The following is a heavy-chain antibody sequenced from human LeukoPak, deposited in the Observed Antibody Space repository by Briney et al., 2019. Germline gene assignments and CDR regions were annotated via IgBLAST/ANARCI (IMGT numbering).Heavy chain of an antibody. D-gene: IGHD2-8*01. CDR1: GYTFTSYY. V-gene: IGHV1-46*01. CDR3: ARDVAGIMVYASSSPEYGMDV. J-gene: IGHJ6*02. CDR2: INPSGGST. Sequence: ASVKVSCKASGYTFTSYYMYWVRQAPGQGLEWMGIINPSGGSTSYAQKFQGRVTMTRDTSTSTVYMELSSLRSEDTAVYYCARDVAGIMVYASSSPEYGMDVWGQGTTVTVSS.